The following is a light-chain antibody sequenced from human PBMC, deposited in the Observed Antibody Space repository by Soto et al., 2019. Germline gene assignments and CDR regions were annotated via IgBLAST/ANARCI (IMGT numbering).Light chain of an antibody. CDR3: SSYTSTTHVV. J-gene: IGLJ2*01. V-gene: IGLV2-14*03. CDR2: DVS. CDR1: SSDVGGSNY. Sequence: QSALTQPASVSGSPGQSITISCTGTSSDVGGSNYVSWYQHHPGKAPQLMIYDVSNRPSAVSNRFSGSKSGYTASLTISGLQAEDEADYYCSSYTSTTHVVFGGGTKVTVL.